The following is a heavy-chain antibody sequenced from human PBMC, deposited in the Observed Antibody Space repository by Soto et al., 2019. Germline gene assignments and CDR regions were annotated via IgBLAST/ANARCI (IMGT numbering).Heavy chain of an antibody. Sequence: PGGSLRLSCASSGFTFSSYWMHLVRQAPGKGLVWVSRINSDGSSTSYADSVKGRFTISRDNAKNTLYLRMNSLRAEDTAVYYCVLGYCSGGSCYSGDYWGQGTLVTVSS. D-gene: IGHD2-15*01. CDR1: GFTFSSYW. V-gene: IGHV3-74*01. CDR2: INSDGSST. J-gene: IGHJ4*02. CDR3: VLGYCSGGSCYSGDY.